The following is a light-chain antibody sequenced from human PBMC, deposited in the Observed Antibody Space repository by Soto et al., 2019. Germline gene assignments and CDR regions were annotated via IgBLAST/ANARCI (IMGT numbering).Light chain of an antibody. Sequence: DIQMTQSPSTLSASVGDRVTITCRASQSISSWLAWYQQKPGTSPKLLIYDVSTLESGVPSRFSGSGSGTEFTLTISSLQPDDFATYYCQQYNSYSWTFGQGTKVEIK. CDR1: QSISSW. V-gene: IGKV1-5*01. CDR2: DVS. CDR3: QQYNSYSWT. J-gene: IGKJ1*01.